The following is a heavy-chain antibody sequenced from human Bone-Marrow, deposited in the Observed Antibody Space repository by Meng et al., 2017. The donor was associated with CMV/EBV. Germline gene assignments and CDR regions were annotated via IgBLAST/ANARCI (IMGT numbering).Heavy chain of an antibody. CDR3: AKDSSGWYGDFDY. CDR1: GFTFSSYW. Sequence: GESLKISCAASGFTFSSYWMSWVRQAPGKGLEWVANIKQDGSEKYYVDSVKGRFTISRDNAKNSLYLQMNSLRAEDTAVYYCAKDSSGWYGDFDYWGQGTLVTVSS. D-gene: IGHD6-19*01. CDR2: IKQDGSEK. V-gene: IGHV3-7*01. J-gene: IGHJ4*02.